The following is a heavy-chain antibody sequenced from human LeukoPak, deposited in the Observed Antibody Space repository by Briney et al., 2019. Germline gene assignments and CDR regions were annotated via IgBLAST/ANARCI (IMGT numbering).Heavy chain of an antibody. D-gene: IGHD6-19*01. CDR2: ISYSGST. V-gene: IGHV4-59*01. CDR3: ARTVAGQGYYYYYYMDV. CDR1: DVSISSYY. J-gene: IGHJ6*03. Sequence: SQTLSLTCTVSDVSISSYYWSWIRQPPGKGLEWIGYISYSGSTNYNPSLKSRVTISMDTSNSQFSLKLNSVTAADTALYYCARTVAGQGYYYYYYMDVWGKGTTVTVSS.